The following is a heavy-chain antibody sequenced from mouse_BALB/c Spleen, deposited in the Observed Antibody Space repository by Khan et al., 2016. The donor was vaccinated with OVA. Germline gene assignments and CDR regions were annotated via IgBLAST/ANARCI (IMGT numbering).Heavy chain of an antibody. D-gene: IGHD2-1*01. CDR1: GYSFTGYY. V-gene: IGHV1-31*01. J-gene: IGHJ4*01. Sequence: EVQLQESGPELVKPGASVKISCKASGYSFTGYYMHWVKQSHVKSLEWIGRINPYNGATSYNQNFKDKASLTVYQSSNTAYMELHSLTSEDSAVYDCARGGGNFLYPMDYWGQGTSVTVSS. CDR2: INPYNGAT. CDR3: ARGGGNFLYPMDY.